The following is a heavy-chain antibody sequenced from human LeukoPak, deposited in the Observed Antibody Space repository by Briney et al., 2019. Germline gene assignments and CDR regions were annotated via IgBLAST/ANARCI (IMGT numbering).Heavy chain of an antibody. V-gene: IGHV3-33*01. CDR3: ARDYDILTGYYPSYGMDV. CDR1: GFTFSSYG. Sequence: GGPLRLSCAASGFTFSSYGMHWVRQAPGKGLEWVAVIWYDGSNKYYADSVKGRFTISRDNSKNTLYLQMNSLRAEDTAVYYCARDYDILTGYYPSYGMDVWGQGTTVTVSS. D-gene: IGHD3-9*01. CDR2: IWYDGSNK. J-gene: IGHJ6*02.